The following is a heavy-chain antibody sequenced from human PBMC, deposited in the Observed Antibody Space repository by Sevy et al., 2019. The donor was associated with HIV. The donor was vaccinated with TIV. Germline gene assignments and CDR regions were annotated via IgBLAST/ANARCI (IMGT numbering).Heavy chain of an antibody. CDR3: TTARYYYDSSGYYYYYYYYMDV. CDR1: GFTFSNAW. V-gene: IGHV3-15*01. J-gene: IGHJ6*03. D-gene: IGHD3-22*01. Sequence: GGSLRLSCAASGFTFSNAWMSWVRQAPGKGLEWVGRIKSKTDDGTTVSAAPGKGRFTISRDDSKNTLYLQMNSLKTEDTAVYYCTTARYYYDSSGYYYYYYYYMDVWGKGTTVTVSS. CDR2: IKSKTDDGTT.